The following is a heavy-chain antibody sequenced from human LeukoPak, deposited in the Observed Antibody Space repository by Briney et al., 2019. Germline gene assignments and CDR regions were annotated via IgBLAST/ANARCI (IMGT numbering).Heavy chain of an antibody. Sequence: PGRSLRLSCAASGFTFSSYGMHWVRQAPGKGLEWVAAISYDGSNKYYADSVKGRFTISRDNSKNTLYLQMNSLRAEDTAVYYCAKDGSIAAAGTSWFDPWGQGTLVTVSS. CDR2: ISYDGSNK. V-gene: IGHV3-30*18. D-gene: IGHD6-13*01. CDR1: GFTFSSYG. CDR3: AKDGSIAAAGTSWFDP. J-gene: IGHJ5*02.